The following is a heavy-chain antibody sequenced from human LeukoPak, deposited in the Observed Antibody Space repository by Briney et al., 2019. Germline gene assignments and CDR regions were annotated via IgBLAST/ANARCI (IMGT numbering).Heavy chain of an antibody. CDR2: IDHTGDS. CDR1: GGFFSGYY. J-gene: IGHJ6*03. Sequence: SDTLSLACAVYGGFFSGYYGSSVRQATGKGRGWNGEIDHTGDSNENPSLKRRVTISIDMSKNQFSLNLTSVTAADTAVYYCARGNTYGSWYYNYMDVWGNGTTATISS. D-gene: IGHD5-24*01. V-gene: IGHV4-34*01. CDR3: ARGNTYGSWYYNYMDV.